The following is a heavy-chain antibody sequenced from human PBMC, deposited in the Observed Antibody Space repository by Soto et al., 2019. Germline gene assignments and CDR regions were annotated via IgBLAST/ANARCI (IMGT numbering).Heavy chain of an antibody. CDR3: ERGSRIAVAGNPFSDY. J-gene: IGHJ4*02. CDR1: GYIFTGYY. V-gene: IGHV1-2*04. D-gene: IGHD6-19*01. CDR2: INPNSGDT. Sequence: QVQLVQSGAEVKKPGASVKVSCKASGYIFTGYYMHWVRQAPGQGLEWMGWINPNSGDTNYAQKFQGWVTMTRDTSISTAYMELSRLTFDDTAVYYCERGSRIAVAGNPFSDYWGQGTLVTVSS.